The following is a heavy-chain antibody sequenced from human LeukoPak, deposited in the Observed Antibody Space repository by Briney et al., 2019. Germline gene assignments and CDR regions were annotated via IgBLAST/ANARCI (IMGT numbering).Heavy chain of an antibody. V-gene: IGHV3-43*01. Sequence: PGGSLRLSCAASGFTFSSYAMSWVRQAPGKGLEWVSLISWDGGSTYYADSVKGRFTISRDNSKNSLYLQMNSLRTEDTALYYCARRGSSGWYALDYWGQGTLVTVSS. CDR3: ARRGSSGWYALDY. CDR2: ISWDGGST. CDR1: GFTFSSYA. D-gene: IGHD6-19*01. J-gene: IGHJ4*02.